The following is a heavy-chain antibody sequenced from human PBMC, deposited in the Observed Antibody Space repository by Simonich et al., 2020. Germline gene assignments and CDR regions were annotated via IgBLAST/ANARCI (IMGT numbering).Heavy chain of an antibody. V-gene: IGHV1-2*02. CDR3: ARGGVQYYYYYMDV. CDR1: GYTFTGYY. CDR2: INTNRGVT. D-gene: IGHD3-3*01. Sequence: QVQLVQSGAEVKKPGASVKVSCKASGYTFTGYYMHWVRQAPGQGLEWMVRINTNRGVTNYAQKFQGRVTMTRDTSISTAYMELSRLRSDDTAVYYCARGGVQYYYYYMDVWGKGTTVTVSS. J-gene: IGHJ6*03.